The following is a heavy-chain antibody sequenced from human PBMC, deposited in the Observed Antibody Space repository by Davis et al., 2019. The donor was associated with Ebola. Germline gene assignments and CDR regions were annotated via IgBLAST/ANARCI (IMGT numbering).Heavy chain of an antibody. CDR1: GGSFSGYY. CDR3: ARDHEHSYGRRFDP. D-gene: IGHD5-18*01. Sequence: PSETLSLTCAVYGGSFSGYYWSWIRQPPGKGLEWIGEINHSGSTNYNPSLKSRVTISMDTSKNQFSLEMSSVTAADTAVYYCARDHEHSYGRRFDPWGQGIQVTVSS. CDR2: INHSGST. J-gene: IGHJ5*02. V-gene: IGHV4-34*01.